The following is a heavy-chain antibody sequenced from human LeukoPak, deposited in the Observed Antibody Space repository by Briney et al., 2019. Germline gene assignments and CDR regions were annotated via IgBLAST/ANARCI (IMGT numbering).Heavy chain of an antibody. CDR1: GFTFANSW. CDR2: IKQDGSTK. V-gene: IGHV3-7*03. Sequence: GGSLRLSCAASGFTFANSWMAWVRQAPGKGLEWVANIKQDGSTKHYADSLKGRFTISRDNAKNSLYLQMNSLRAEDTAVYYCARAGAYCGGDCYYAFDIWGQGTMVTVSS. CDR3: ARAGAYCGGDCYYAFDI. D-gene: IGHD2-21*02. J-gene: IGHJ3*02.